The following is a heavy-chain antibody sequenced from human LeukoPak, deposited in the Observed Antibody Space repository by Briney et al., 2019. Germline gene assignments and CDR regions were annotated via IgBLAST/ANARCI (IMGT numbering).Heavy chain of an antibody. V-gene: IGHV1-2*02. CDR2: INPNSGGT. CDR3: ASGGLTGYYKRFDY. CDR1: GYTFTGYY. Sequence: ASVKVSCKASGYTFTGYYMHWVRQAPGQGLEWMGWINPNSGGTNYAQKFQGRVTMTRDTSTSTAYMELRSLRSDDTAVYYCASGGLTGYYKRFDYWGQGTLVTVSS. D-gene: IGHD3-9*01. J-gene: IGHJ4*02.